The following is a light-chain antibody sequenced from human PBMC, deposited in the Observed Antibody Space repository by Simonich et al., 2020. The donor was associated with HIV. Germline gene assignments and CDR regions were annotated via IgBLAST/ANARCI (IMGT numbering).Light chain of an antibody. CDR1: KSVLYNSNNKNY. V-gene: IGKV4-1*01. J-gene: IGKJ3*01. CDR3: QQYYNTPFT. Sequence: DIVMTQSPDSLAVYLGERATTNCRSSKSVLYNSNNKNYLAWYQQKPGQPPKLLIHWASTRESGVPDRFSGSGSGTDFTLTISSLQAEDVAVYYCQQYYNTPFTFGPGTKVDIK. CDR2: WAS.